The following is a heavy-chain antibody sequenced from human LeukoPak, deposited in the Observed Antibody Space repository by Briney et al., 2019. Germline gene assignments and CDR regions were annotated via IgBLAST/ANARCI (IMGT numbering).Heavy chain of an antibody. CDR2: IYHRGDT. CDR1: GGSFTGYY. J-gene: IGHJ4*02. V-gene: IGHV4-34*01. Sequence: PSETLSLTCAVYGGSFTGYYWNWIRQPPGKGLEWIGEIYHRGDTNYNPSLKSRVTISVDTSKNQFSLKLSSVTAADTAVYYCARRLERRSPFDYWGQGTLVTVSS. D-gene: IGHD1-1*01. CDR3: ARRLERRSPFDY.